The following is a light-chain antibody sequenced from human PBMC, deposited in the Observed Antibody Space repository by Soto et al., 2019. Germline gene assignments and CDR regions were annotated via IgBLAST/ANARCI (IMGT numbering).Light chain of an antibody. CDR1: QSVSSY. V-gene: IGKV3-11*01. CDR2: DAS. CDR3: QQRSNWPWT. Sequence: EIVLTQSPATLSLSPGERATLSCRASQSVSSYLAWCQQKPGQAPRLLIYDASNRATGIPARFSGSGSGTDFTLTISSLEPEEFAVYYCQQRSNWPWTFGQGTKVEIK. J-gene: IGKJ1*01.